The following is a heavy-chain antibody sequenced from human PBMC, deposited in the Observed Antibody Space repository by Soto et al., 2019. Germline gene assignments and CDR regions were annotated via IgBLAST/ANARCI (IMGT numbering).Heavy chain of an antibody. Sequence: KASETLSLTCTVSGGSIGTDYWSWIRQLPGKGLEWIGSIYYSGSTNYNPSLKSRVTISVDTSKNQFSLKVSSVTAADTAVYYCARDAGHCSSASCFGSYYYFALDVWGQGTTVTVSS. V-gene: IGHV4-59*01. CDR1: GGSIGTDY. J-gene: IGHJ6*02. D-gene: IGHD2-2*01. CDR2: IYYSGST. CDR3: ARDAGHCSSASCFGSYYYFALDV.